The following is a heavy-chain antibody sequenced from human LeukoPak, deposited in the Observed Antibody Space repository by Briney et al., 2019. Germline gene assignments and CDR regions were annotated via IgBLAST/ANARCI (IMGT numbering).Heavy chain of an antibody. D-gene: IGHD6-25*01. CDR1: GFSFDDYA. V-gene: IGHV3-43*02. Sequence: PGGSLRLSCAASGFSFDDYAMNWVRQAPGKGLEWVSLISGLGDIIHYADSVKGRLTISRDNSRNSLYLQMNSLTTEDTAFYYCAKMGDQRLSMDSWGRGTLVTVSS. J-gene: IGHJ4*02. CDR3: AKMGDQRLSMDS. CDR2: ISGLGDII.